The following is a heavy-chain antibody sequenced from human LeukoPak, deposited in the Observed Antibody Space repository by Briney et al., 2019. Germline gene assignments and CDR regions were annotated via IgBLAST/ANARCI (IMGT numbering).Heavy chain of an antibody. CDR2: VNSDGSST. J-gene: IGHJ5*02. Sequence: PGGSLRLSCAASGFTFSSYWMHWVRQAPGKGLVWVSRVNSDGSSTYYADSVKGRFSISRDNAKNTLYLQMNSLRAEDTAVYYCTRGYGDWFDPWGQGTLVTVSS. CDR1: GFTFSSYW. V-gene: IGHV3-74*01. CDR3: TRGYGDWFDP. D-gene: IGHD4-17*01.